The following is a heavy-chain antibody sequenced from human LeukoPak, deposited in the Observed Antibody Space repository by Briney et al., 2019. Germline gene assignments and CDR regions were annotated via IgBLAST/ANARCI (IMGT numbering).Heavy chain of an antibody. CDR3: VRHDGRGGATMGAWDC. Sequence: SETLSLTCTVSGGSISSSTYHWGWTRQPPGKGLEWIGSTYYSGTTYSNPSLNSRVTISRDTSKNQFSLQLHSVTAADTAVYYCVRHDGRGGATMGAWDCWGQGSLVTVSS. V-gene: IGHV4-39*01. D-gene: IGHD4/OR15-4a*01. CDR2: TYYSGTT. J-gene: IGHJ4*02. CDR1: GGSISSSTYH.